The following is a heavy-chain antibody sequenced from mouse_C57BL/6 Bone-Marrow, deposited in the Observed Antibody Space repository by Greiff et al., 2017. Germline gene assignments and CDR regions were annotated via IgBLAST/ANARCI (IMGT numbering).Heavy chain of an antibody. Sequence: QVQLQQSGPGLVQPSQRLSITCTVSGFSLTSYGVHWVRQSPGKGLEWLGVIWRGGSTDYNAAFMSRLSITKDNSKSQVFFKMNSLQADDTAIYYCAKRRVFITTVVATVRYAMDYWGQGTSVTVSS. CDR3: AKRRVFITTVVATVRYAMDY. CDR1: GFSLTSYG. CDR2: IWRGGST. V-gene: IGHV2-5*01. D-gene: IGHD1-1*01. J-gene: IGHJ4*01.